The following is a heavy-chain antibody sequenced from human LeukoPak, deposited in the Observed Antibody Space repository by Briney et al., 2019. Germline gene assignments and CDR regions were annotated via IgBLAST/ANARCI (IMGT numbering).Heavy chain of an antibody. Sequence: SGTLSLTCAVSGGSISSSDWWSWVRQPPGKGLEWIGYIWRSDHTNYNPSLKSRVTMSLDKSKNQFSLKLSSVTAADTAVYYCARDPHCSSTNCPFDFWGQGTLVIVSS. CDR1: GGSISSSDW. CDR3: ARDPHCSSTNCPFDF. D-gene: IGHD2-2*01. J-gene: IGHJ4*02. CDR2: IWRSDHT. V-gene: IGHV4-4*02.